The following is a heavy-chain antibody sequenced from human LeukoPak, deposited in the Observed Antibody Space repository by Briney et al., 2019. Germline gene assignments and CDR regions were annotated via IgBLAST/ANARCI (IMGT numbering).Heavy chain of an antibody. CDR1: GGTFSGYA. V-gene: IGHV1-69*13. J-gene: IGHJ1*01. Sequence: ASVKVSCKASGGTFSGYAFSWVRQAPGQGLEWMGGIIPMFGRTNYAQTFQGRVTITADESTSTAYMELNSLRSDDTAVYYCARDQGLWFGELLPHGEYFQHWGQGTLVTVSS. CDR3: ARDQGLWFGELLPHGEYFQH. CDR2: IIPMFGRT. D-gene: IGHD3-10*01.